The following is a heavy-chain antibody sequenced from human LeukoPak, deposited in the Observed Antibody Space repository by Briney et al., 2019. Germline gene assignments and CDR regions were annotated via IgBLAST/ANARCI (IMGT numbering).Heavy chain of an antibody. CDR2: IYTSGST. Sequence: SETLSLTCTVSGGSISSYYWSWIRQPAGKGLEWIGRIYTSGSTNYNPSLKSRVTMSVDTSKNQFSLKLSSVTAADTAVYYCARVGAVNYDFWSGYRNWFDPWGQGTLVTVSS. V-gene: IGHV4-4*07. D-gene: IGHD3-3*01. CDR3: ARVGAVNYDFWSGYRNWFDP. J-gene: IGHJ5*02. CDR1: GGSISSYY.